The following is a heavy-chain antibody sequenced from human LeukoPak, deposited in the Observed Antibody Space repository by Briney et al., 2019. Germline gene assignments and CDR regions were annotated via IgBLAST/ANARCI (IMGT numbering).Heavy chain of an antibody. V-gene: IGHV4-4*02. CDR3: ARRIAAAGRKAGSDYYYMDV. CDR1: GGSISSSNW. Sequence: NPSRTLSLTCAVSGGSISSSNWWSGVRQPPGKGLEWSGESYHSGSTDYNPSLKSRVTISVDTSKNQFSLKLSSVTAADTAVYYCARRIAAAGRKAGSDYYYMDVWGKGTTVTISS. D-gene: IGHD6-13*01. J-gene: IGHJ6*03. CDR2: SYHSGST.